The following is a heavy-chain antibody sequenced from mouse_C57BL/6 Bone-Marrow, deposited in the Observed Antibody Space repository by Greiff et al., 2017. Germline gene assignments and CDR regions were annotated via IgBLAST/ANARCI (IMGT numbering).Heavy chain of an antibody. V-gene: IGHV1-55*01. CDR2: IYPGSGST. CDR1: GYTFTSYW. CDR3: ARLFFDY. J-gene: IGHJ2*01. Sequence: QVQLQQPGAELVKPGASVKMSCKASGYTFTSYWITWVKQRPGQGLEWIGDIYPGSGSTNYNEKFKSKATLTVYTSSSTAYMQLSSLTSEDSAVYYCARLFFDYWGQGTTLTVSS.